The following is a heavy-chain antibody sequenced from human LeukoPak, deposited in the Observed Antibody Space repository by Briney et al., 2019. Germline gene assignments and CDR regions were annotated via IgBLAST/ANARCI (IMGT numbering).Heavy chain of an antibody. J-gene: IGHJ5*02. CDR2: ISSSSSYI. V-gene: IGHV3-21*01. CDR3: MRGATDTTRWFDP. D-gene: IGHD1-7*01. CDR1: GFSFSHYS. Sequence: GGSLRLSCAASGFSFSHYSMNWVRQAPGKGLEWVSSISSSSSYIYYADSVRGRFTSSRDNAKNSLYLQMNGLRAEDTAAYYCMRGATDTTRWFDPWGQGTLVTVSS.